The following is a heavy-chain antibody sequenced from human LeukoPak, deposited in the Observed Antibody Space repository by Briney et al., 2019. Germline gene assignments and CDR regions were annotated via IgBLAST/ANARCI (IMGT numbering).Heavy chain of an antibody. D-gene: IGHD3-10*01. J-gene: IGHJ4*02. CDR3: ERRPMVRGVFDY. Sequence: SETLSLTCAVYGGSFSGYYWSWIRQPPGKGLEWIGEINHSGSTNYNPSLKSRVTISVDTSKNQFSLKLSSVTAADTAVYYCERRPMVRGVFDYWGQGTLVTVSS. CDR2: INHSGST. V-gene: IGHV4-34*01. CDR1: GGSFSGYY.